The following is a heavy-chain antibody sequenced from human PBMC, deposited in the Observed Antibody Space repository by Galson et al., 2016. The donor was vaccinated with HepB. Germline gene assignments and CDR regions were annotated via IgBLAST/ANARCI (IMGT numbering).Heavy chain of an antibody. Sequence: ETLSLTCTVSGASISSSYWSWIRQPPGKGLEWIGYIYYSGSTRYNPSLKSRVTTSVDTSKNQFSLKLSSVTAADTAVYYCARDQWLDHYHYYGMDVWGQGTTVTVSS. CDR2: IYYSGST. V-gene: IGHV4-59*01. CDR3: ARDQWLDHYHYYGMDV. J-gene: IGHJ6*02. CDR1: GASISSSY. D-gene: IGHD6-19*01.